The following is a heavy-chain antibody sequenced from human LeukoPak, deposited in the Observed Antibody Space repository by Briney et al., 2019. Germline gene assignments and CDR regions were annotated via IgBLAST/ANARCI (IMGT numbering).Heavy chain of an antibody. Sequence: ASVKVSCKASGYTFTRYGNSWVRQAPGQGLEWMGWISAYNGNTNYAQKLQGRVTMTTDTSTSTAYMELRSLRSDDTAVYYCARTQIVVVSAAMYWYFDLWGHGTLVTVSS. J-gene: IGHJ2*01. V-gene: IGHV1-18*01. CDR1: GYTFTRYG. CDR2: ISAYNGNT. CDR3: ARTQIVVVSAAMYWYFDL. D-gene: IGHD2-2*01.